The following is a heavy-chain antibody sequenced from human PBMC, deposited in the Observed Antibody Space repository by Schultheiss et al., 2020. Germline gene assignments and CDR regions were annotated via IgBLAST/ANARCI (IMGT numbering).Heavy chain of an antibody. D-gene: IGHD1-26*01. CDR1: GFTFSSYG. V-gene: IGHV3-30*18. CDR2: ISYDGSNK. Sequence: GESLRLSCAASGFTFSSYGMHWVRQAPGKGLEWVAVISYDGSNKYYADSVKGRFTISRDNSKNTLYLQMNSLRAEDTAVYYCAKEEGIVGATMVYWGQGTLVTVSS. CDR3: AKEEGIVGATMVY. J-gene: IGHJ4*02.